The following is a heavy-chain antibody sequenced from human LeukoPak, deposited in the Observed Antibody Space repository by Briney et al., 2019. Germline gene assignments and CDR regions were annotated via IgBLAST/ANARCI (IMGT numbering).Heavy chain of an antibody. V-gene: IGHV4-59*08. J-gene: IGHJ4*02. Sequence: SETLSLTCTVSGGPVSSFSWSWIRQPPGKGLEWIAYISNSGSTNYNPSLQSRVTISVDTSKNQFSLKVISVTALDTAMYYCARTYSGSEDYWGQGTLVTVSS. CDR2: ISNSGST. D-gene: IGHD5-12*01. CDR1: GGPVSSFS. CDR3: ARTYSGSEDY.